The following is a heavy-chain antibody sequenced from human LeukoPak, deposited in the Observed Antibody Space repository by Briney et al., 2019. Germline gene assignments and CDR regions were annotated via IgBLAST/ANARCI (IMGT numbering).Heavy chain of an antibody. CDR3: AKDGEYCTNGVCYIDY. CDR1: GFTLSSYA. V-gene: IGHV3-21*01. J-gene: IGHJ4*02. Sequence: GESLRLSCTGSGFTLSSYAMNWVRRAPGQGLEWVSSISSSSSDIYYTDSVKGRFTISRDNAKNSLYLQMNSLRAEDTAVYYCAKDGEYCTNGVCYIDYWGQGTLVTVSS. CDR2: ISSSSSDI. D-gene: IGHD2-8*01.